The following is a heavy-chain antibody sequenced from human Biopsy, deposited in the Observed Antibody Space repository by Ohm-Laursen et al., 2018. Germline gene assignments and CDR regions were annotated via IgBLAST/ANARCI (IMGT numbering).Heavy chain of an antibody. CDR3: ARDPLNGHKHFDY. V-gene: IGHV1-24*01. D-gene: IGHD2-8*01. Sequence: GSSVKVSCKVSGYTLNEFSMHWVRQAPGKGLEWMGGFAPENGKTIYAQKFQGTVTMTRDTSISTAYLALGSLRSADTAIYYCARDPLNGHKHFDYWGQGSLVTVSS. CDR1: GYTLNEFS. J-gene: IGHJ4*02. CDR2: FAPENGKT.